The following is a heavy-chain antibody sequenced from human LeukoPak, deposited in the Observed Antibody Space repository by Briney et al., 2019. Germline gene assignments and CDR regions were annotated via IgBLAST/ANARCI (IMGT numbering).Heavy chain of an antibody. CDR2: INAGNGNT. Sequence: ASVKVSCKASGYTFTSYAMHWVRQAPGQRLEWMGWINAGNGNTKYSQKFQGRVTIARDTSVSTAYMELSSLRSEDTAVYYCARAPYYYDSSGFYYFDYWGQGTLVTVSS. V-gene: IGHV1-3*01. CDR3: ARAPYYYDSSGFYYFDY. J-gene: IGHJ4*02. CDR1: GYTFTSYA. D-gene: IGHD3-22*01.